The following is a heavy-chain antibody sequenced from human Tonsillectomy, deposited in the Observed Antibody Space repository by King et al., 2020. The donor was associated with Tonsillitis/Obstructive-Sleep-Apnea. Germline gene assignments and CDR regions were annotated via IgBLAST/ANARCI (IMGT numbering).Heavy chain of an antibody. D-gene: IGHD2-2*01. CDR2: IYYSGST. CDR3: ARSGRRVVVVPAAIDV. CDR1: GGSISSGGYY. J-gene: IGHJ6*04. V-gene: IGHV4-31*03. Sequence: QLQESGPGLVKPSQTLSLTCTVSGGSISSGGYYWSWIRQHPGKGLEWIGYIYYSGSTYYNPSLKSRVTISVDTSKNQFSLKLSSGTAADTAVYYCARSGRRVVVVPAAIDVWGKGTTVTVSS.